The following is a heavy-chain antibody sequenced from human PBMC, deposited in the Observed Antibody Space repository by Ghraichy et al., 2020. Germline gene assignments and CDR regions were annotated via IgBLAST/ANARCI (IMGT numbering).Heavy chain of an antibody. D-gene: IGHD3-3*01. V-gene: IGHV3-74*01. Sequence: GGSLRLSCAASGFTFSSYWMHWVRQAPGKGLVWVSRINSDGSSTSYADSVKGRFTISRDNAKNTLYLQMNSLRAEDTAVYYCASFDFWSGYYKRSYWGQGTLVTVSS. J-gene: IGHJ4*02. CDR3: ASFDFWSGYYKRSY. CDR2: INSDGSST. CDR1: GFTFSSYW.